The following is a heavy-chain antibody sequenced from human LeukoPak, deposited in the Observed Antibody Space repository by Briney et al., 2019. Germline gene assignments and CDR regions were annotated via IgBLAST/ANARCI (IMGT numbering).Heavy chain of an antibody. J-gene: IGHJ4*02. D-gene: IGHD3-9*01. CDR2: IYYNGST. Sequence: PSETLSLTCTVSGGSISSSSYYWGWIRQPPGKGLEWIGYIYYNGSTNYNSSLKSRVTISIDTAKSLFSLKLSSVTAADTAVYYCARPRSGQYNRDILNGHPGGFDYWGQGTLLTVSS. CDR3: ARPRSGQYNRDILNGHPGGFDY. V-gene: IGHV4-61*05. CDR1: GGSISSSSYY.